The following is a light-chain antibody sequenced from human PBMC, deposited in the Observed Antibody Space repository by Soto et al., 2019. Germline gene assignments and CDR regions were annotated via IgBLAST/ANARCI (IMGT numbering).Light chain of an antibody. CDR3: SSYSGTSTRYV. CDR2: DVS. Sequence: QSALTQPASVSGSPGQSITISCTGTSSDIGGYNYVSWYQQHPDKAPKLMISDVSNRPSGISNRFSGSNSGNTASLTISRLQAEDEADYYCSSYSGTSTRYVFGTGTKVTVL. CDR1: SSDIGGYNY. J-gene: IGLJ1*01. V-gene: IGLV2-14*03.